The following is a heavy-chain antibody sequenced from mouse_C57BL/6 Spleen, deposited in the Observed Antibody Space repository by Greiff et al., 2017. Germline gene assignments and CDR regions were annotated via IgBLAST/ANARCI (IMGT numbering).Heavy chain of an antibody. CDR2: IYPGGGYT. CDR3: AREGTYYAMDY. CDR1: GYTFTNYW. Sequence: QVQLKESGAELVRPGTSVKMSCKASGYTFTNYWIGWAKQRPGHGLEWIGDIYPGGGYTTYNEKFKGKATLTADKSSSPAYMQFSSLTSEDSAIYYCAREGTYYAMDYWGQGTSVTVSS. V-gene: IGHV1-63*01. J-gene: IGHJ4*01. D-gene: IGHD3-3*01.